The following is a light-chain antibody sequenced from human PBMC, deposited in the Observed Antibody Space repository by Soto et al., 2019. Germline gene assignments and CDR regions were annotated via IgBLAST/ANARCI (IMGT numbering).Light chain of an antibody. V-gene: IGLV2-8*01. CDR2: EVS. CDR3: ISYAGSNTFVI. CDR1: SSDVGGYNY. Sequence: QSALTQPPSASGSPGQSVTISCTGTSSDVGGYNYVSWYQQHPGKAPKLMIYEVSKRPSGVPDRFSGSKSGNTASLTVSGLQAEDEADYYCISYAGSNTFVIFAGGTKVTVL. J-gene: IGLJ2*01.